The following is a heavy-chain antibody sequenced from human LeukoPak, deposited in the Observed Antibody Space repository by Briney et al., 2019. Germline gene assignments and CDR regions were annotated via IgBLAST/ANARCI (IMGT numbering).Heavy chain of an antibody. Sequence: SETLSLTCTVSIGSTNYYWGWIRQPPGKGLEWIGNIYYSGSAYYNPSLKSRVTISIDTSKKQFSLRLSSVPAADTAVYFCARLTTRGNYFDYWGQGTLVAVSS. J-gene: IGHJ4*02. V-gene: IGHV4-39*01. D-gene: IGHD3-22*01. CDR3: ARLTTRGNYFDY. CDR2: IYYSGSA. CDR1: IGSTNYY.